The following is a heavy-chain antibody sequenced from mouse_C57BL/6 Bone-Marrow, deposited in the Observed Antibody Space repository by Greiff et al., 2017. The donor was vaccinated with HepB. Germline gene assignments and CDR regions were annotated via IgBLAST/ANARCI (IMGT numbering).Heavy chain of an antibody. V-gene: IGHV1-52*01. CDR2: IDPSDSET. CDR3: ARAGGYWYFDV. J-gene: IGHJ1*03. CDR1: GYTFTSYW. Sequence: QVQLQQPGAELVRPGSSVKLSCKASGYTFTSYWMHWVKQRPIQGLEWIGNIDPSDSETHYNQKFKDKATLTVDKSSSTAYMQLSSLTSEDSAVYYCARAGGYWYFDVWGTGTTVTVSS.